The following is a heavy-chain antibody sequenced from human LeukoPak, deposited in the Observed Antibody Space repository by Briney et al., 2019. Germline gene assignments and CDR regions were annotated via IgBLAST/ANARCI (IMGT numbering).Heavy chain of an antibody. CDR1: GFTFSSYS. V-gene: IGHV3-21*01. D-gene: IGHD3-3*01. CDR3: ARGSRFGVVGRDAFDI. CDR2: ISSSSNYI. Sequence: KAGGSLRLSCAASGFTFSSYSMNWVRQAPGKGLEWVSSISSSSNYIYYADSVKGRFTISRDNAKNSLYLQVNSLRAEDTAVYYCARGSRFGVVGRDAFDIWGQGTVVTVSS. J-gene: IGHJ3*02.